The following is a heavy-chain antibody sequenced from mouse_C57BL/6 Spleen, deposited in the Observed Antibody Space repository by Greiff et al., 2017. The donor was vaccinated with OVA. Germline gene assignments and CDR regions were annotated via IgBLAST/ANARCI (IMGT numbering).Heavy chain of an antibody. CDR2: ISYDGSN. CDR1: GYSITSGYY. J-gene: IGHJ2*01. V-gene: IGHV3-6*01. D-gene: IGHD2-3*01. CDR3: ARDYDPYYFDY. Sequence: VQLQQSGPGLVKPSQSLSLTCSVTGYSITSGYYWNWIRQFPGNKLEWMGYISYDGSNNYNPSLKNRISITRDTSKNQFFLKLNSVTTEDTATYYCARDYDPYYFDYWGQGTTLTVSS.